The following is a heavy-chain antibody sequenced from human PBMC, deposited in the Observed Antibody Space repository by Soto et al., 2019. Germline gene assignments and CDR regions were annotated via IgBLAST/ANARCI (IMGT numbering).Heavy chain of an antibody. CDR3: ARIRWTQFYNWFDP. J-gene: IGHJ5*02. CDR2: IFSNDEK. Sequence: ESGPTLVNPTETLTLTCTVSGFSLSNARMGVSWIRQPPGKALEWLAHIFSNDEKSYSTSLKSRLTISKDTSKSQVVLTMANMDPVDTATYYCARIRWTQFYNWFDPWGQGTLVTVSS. V-gene: IGHV2-26*01. D-gene: IGHD3-3*01. CDR1: GFSLSNARMG.